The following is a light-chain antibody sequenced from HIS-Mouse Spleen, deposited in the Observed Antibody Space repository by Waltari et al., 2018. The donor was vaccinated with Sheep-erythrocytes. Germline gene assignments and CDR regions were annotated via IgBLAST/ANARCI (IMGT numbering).Light chain of an antibody. J-gene: IGKJ1*01. CDR2: GAS. CDR1: QSVSSN. CDR3: QQYNNWPPT. V-gene: IGKV3-15*01. Sequence: EIVMTQSPATLSVSPGERATLSCRASQSVSSNLAWYQQKPGQAPRLLIYGASTSATGIPARFSGSESGTEFTLTISSLQSEDFAVYYCQQYNNWPPTFGQGTKVEIK.